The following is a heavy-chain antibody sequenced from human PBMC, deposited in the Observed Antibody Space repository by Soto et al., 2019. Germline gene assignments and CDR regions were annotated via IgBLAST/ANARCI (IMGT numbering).Heavy chain of an antibody. CDR1: GCTFRDNA. Sequence: EVQLLESGGDLVQPGGSLTLSCAACGCTFRDNAMSWVRQAPGKGLEWVSAFRGGGGSTFYADSVRGRFTISRDNAKSTLYLQMNSLRAEDTAVYYCAKIGWSEVAGWEFDYWGQGTLVTVSS. CDR3: AKIGWSEVAGWEFDY. D-gene: IGHD6-19*01. CDR2: FRGGGGST. V-gene: IGHV3-23*01. J-gene: IGHJ4*02.